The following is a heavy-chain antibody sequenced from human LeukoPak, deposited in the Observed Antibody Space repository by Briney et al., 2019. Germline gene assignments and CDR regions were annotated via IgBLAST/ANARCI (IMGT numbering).Heavy chain of an antibody. J-gene: IGHJ4*02. CDR2: ISGSGGST. CDR1: GFPFSGYA. Sequence: GGSLRLSFAASGFPFSGYARSGVRQAPGKGLEGVSAISGSGGSTYYADSVKGRFTISRDNAKNTLYLQMNSLRAEDTAVYYCAKDADSGSYLVYWGQGTLVTVSS. CDR3: AKDADSGSYLVY. D-gene: IGHD1-26*01. V-gene: IGHV3-23*01.